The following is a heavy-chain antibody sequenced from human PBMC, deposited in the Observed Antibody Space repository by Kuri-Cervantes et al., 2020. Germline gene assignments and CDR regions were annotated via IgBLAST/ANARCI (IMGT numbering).Heavy chain of an antibody. CDR2: INPSGGNT. J-gene: IGHJ5*02. V-gene: IGHV1-46*01. CDR1: GYTFGNHG. D-gene: IGHD2-15*01. CDR3: ARSLGYCSGGACSP. Sequence: ASVKVSCKASGYTFGNHGISWVRQAPGQGLEWMGFINPSGGNTRYAQNFQGRVSMSGDTSTSPVYLELSSLTSEDTAVYYCARSLGYCSGGACSPWGQGSLVTVSS.